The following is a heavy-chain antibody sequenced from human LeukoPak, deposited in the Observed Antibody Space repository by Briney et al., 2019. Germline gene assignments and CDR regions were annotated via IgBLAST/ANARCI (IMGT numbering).Heavy chain of an antibody. CDR3: ARPDDYGGKPAAFDI. D-gene: IGHD4-23*01. J-gene: IGHJ3*02. CDR2: IYPGDSNT. Sequence: GESLKISCKGSGYTFITYWIGWVRQMPGKGLEWMGIIYPGDSNTRYSPSFQGQVTISADKSINTAYLQWSSLKASDTAMYYCARPDDYGGKPAAFDIWSQGTMVTVSS. V-gene: IGHV5-51*01. CDR1: GYTFITYW.